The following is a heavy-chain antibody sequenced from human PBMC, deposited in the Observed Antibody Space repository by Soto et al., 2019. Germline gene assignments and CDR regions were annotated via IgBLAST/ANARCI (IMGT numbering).Heavy chain of an antibody. J-gene: IGHJ4*02. V-gene: IGHV4-59*08. CDR2: IYHTGST. CDR1: GGSISSLY. Sequence: PSETLSLTCTVSGGSISSLYWSWLRRPPGKGLEWIGYIYHTGSTNYNPSLKSRVTISVDTSKNQFSLKLSSVTAADTAVYYCARLRITMVRGVIITQGFDYWGQRTLVTVSS. CDR3: ARLRITMVRGVIITQGFDY. D-gene: IGHD3-10*01.